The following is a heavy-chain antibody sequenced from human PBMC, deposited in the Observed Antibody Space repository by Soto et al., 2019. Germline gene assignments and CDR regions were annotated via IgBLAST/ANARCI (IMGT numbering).Heavy chain of an antibody. J-gene: IGHJ4*02. CDR1: GGSITSGGHY. CDR3: ARVDHRGYFFVVTDF. Sequence: SETLSLTCTVSGGSITSGGHYWGWIRQYPGKCLEWIGHIYDSGNMYFNNPSLKSRVTISADTSRNQFSLSLRSLTAGDTTVYYCARVDHRGYFFVVTDFWGQGILVTVSS. CDR2: IYDSGNM. V-gene: IGHV4-31*03. D-gene: IGHD3-10*02.